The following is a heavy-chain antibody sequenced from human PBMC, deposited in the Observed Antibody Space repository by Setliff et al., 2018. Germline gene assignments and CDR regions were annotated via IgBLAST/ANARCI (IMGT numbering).Heavy chain of an antibody. CDR2: IKQDGSEK. Sequence: GGSLRLSCTSSGFTFGYYAMSWVRQAPGKGLEWVANIKQDGSEKYYVDSVKGRFTISRDNAKNSLYLQMNSLRAEDTAVYSCARDGGEYWGQGTLVTVSS. V-gene: IGHV3-7*01. J-gene: IGHJ4*02. CDR1: GFTFGYYA. D-gene: IGHD3-16*01. CDR3: ARDGGEY.